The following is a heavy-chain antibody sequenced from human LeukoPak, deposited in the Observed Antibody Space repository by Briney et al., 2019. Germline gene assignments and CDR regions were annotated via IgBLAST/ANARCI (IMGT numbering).Heavy chain of an antibody. CDR1: GFTFSSYS. CDR2: ISSSSSYI. V-gene: IGHV3-21*01. D-gene: IGHD2-2*01. Sequence: GGSLRLSCAASGFTFSSYSMNWVRQAPGKGLEWVSSISSSSSYIYYADSVKGRFTISRDNAKNSLYLQMNSLRAEDTAVYYCARAVGPYCSSTSCYAFAIAVAGIRSVGGSYNWFDPWGQGTLVTVSS. J-gene: IGHJ5*02. CDR3: ARAVGPYCSSTSCYAFAIAVAGIRSVGGSYNWFDP.